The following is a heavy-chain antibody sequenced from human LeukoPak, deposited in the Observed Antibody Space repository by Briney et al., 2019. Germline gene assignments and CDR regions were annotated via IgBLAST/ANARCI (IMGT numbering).Heavy chain of an antibody. CDR1: GFTFSSYN. CDR3: ARVTVATILLDF. J-gene: IGHJ4*02. D-gene: IGHD5-12*01. Sequence: GGSLRLSCAASGFTFSSYNMNWVRQASGKGLEWVSSISSNGYIYYADSLKGRFTISRDNAKNSLFLQMNSLRAEDTAVYYCARVTVATILLDFWGQGTLVTVSS. CDR2: ISSNGYI. V-gene: IGHV3-21*01.